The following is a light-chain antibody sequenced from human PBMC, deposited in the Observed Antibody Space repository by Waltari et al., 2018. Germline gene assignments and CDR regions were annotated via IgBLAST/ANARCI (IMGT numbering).Light chain of an antibody. CDR1: QSISSY. Sequence: DIQMTQSPSYLSASVGDRVTITCRASQSISSYLNWYQLKPGKAPKLLSYAASSLQSGVPSRFSGSGSGTDFTLTISSLQPEDFATYYCQQSYNSLLTFGGGTRVEIK. J-gene: IGKJ4*01. CDR2: AAS. CDR3: QQSYNSLLT. V-gene: IGKV1-39*01.